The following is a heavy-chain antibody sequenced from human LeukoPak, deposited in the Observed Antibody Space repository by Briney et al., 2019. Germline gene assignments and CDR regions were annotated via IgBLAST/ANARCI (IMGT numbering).Heavy chain of an antibody. J-gene: IGHJ6*02. V-gene: IGHV3-33*01. Sequence: GGSLRRSCAASGFTFSSYGMHWVRQAPGKGLEWVAVIWYDGNNKYYADFVKGRFTISRDNSKNTLCLQLNSLRAEDTAVYNCARDRGSREDGMDVWGQGTTVTVSS. D-gene: IGHD1-26*01. CDR3: ARDRGSREDGMDV. CDR1: GFTFSSYG. CDR2: IWYDGNNK.